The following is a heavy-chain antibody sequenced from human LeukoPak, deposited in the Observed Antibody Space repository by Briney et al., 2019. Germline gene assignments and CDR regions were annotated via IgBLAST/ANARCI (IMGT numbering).Heavy chain of an antibody. Sequence: SETLSLTCTVSGDSISTISYYWGWIRQPPEKGLEWIGSIHHSGSPYYNPSLKSRVTLSLDTSKNQFSLKLTSVTAADTAVYYCARDRVSPGSSSDWFDPWGQRTLAIVSS. CDR1: GDSISTISYY. CDR2: IHHSGSP. J-gene: IGHJ5*02. D-gene: IGHD6-6*01. CDR3: ARDRVSPGSSSDWFDP. V-gene: IGHV4-39*07.